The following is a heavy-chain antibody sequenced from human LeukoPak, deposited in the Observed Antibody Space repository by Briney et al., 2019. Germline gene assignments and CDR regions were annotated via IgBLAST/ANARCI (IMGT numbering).Heavy chain of an antibody. CDR2: ISYDGSNK. CDR3: ARAGVGATTLWFDY. CDR1: GFTFSSYA. V-gene: IGHV3-30-3*01. Sequence: GGSLRLSCAASGFTFSSYAMHWVRQAPGKGLEWVAVISYDGSNKYYADSVKGRFTISRDNSKNTLYLQMNSLRAEDSAVYYCARAGVGATTLWFDYWGQGTLVTVSS. J-gene: IGHJ4*02. D-gene: IGHD1-26*01.